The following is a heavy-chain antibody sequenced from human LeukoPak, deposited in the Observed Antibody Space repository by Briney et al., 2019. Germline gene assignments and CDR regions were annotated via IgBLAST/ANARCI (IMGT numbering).Heavy chain of an antibody. J-gene: IGHJ1*01. D-gene: IGHD2-15*01. CDR3: ARVAPIGYCSGGSCYFQH. CDR1: GASLNGHY. CDR2: IYYSGST. Sequence: SETLSLTCAVYGASLNGHYWSWIRQPPGKGLEWIGSIYYSGSTYYNPSLKSRVTISVDTSKNQFSLKLSSVTAADTAVYYCARVAPIGYCSGGSCYFQHWGQGTLVTVSS. V-gene: IGHV4-34*01.